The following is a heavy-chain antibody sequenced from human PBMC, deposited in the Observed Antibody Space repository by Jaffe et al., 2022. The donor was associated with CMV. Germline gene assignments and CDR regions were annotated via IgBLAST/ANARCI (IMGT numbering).Heavy chain of an antibody. Sequence: QVQLQESGPGLVKPSETLSLTCTVSGGSISSYYWSWIRQPPGKGLEWIGYIYYSGSTNYNPSLKSRVTISVDTSKNQFSLKLSSVTAADTAVYYCAGYMVRGYTAFDYWGQGTLVTVSS. CDR1: GGSISSYY. CDR2: IYYSGST. D-gene: IGHD3-10*01. J-gene: IGHJ4*02. V-gene: IGHV4-59*01. CDR3: AGYMVRGYTAFDY.